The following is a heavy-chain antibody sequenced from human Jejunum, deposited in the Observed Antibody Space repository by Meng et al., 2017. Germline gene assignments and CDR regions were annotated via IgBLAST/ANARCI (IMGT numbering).Heavy chain of an antibody. CDR2: ISGTGDHT. V-gene: IGHV3-23*01. CDR3: AKGQGPNYYHSAMDV. Sequence: GESLKISCAASGFSFSSYAMTWVRQAPGKGLEWVSSISGTGDHTYSADSVKGRFTTSRDNSNNTLQVQMNGLRAEDTAVYYCAKGQGPNYYHSAMDVWGQGTTVTVSS. J-gene: IGHJ6*02. CDR1: GFSFSSYA.